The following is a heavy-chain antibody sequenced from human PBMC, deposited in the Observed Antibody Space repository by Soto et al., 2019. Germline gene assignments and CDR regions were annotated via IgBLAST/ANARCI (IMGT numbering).Heavy chain of an antibody. J-gene: IGHJ4*02. CDR1: GGTFSSYT. Sequence: QVQLVQSGGEVKKPGSSVKVSCKASGGTFSSYTISWVRQAPGQGLEWMGRIIPILGIANYAQKFQGRVTITADKSTSTAYMELSSLRSEDTAVYYCARSRYSSSWYDYWGQGTLVTVSS. CDR3: ARSRYSSSWYDY. D-gene: IGHD6-13*01. V-gene: IGHV1-69*02. CDR2: IIPILGIA.